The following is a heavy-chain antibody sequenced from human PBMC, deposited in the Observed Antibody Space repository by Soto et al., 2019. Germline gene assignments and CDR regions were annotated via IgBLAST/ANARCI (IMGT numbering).Heavy chain of an antibody. V-gene: IGHV4-4*07. CDR3: ARDEPATYSSSWQH. CDR1: GGSISSYY. CDR2: IYTSGST. J-gene: IGHJ4*02. Sequence: SETLSLTCTVSGGSISSYYWSWIRQPAGKGLEWIGRIYTSGSTNYNPSLKSRVTMSVDTSKNQFSLKLSSVTAADTAVYYCARDEPATYSSSWQHWGQGTLVTVSS. D-gene: IGHD6-13*01.